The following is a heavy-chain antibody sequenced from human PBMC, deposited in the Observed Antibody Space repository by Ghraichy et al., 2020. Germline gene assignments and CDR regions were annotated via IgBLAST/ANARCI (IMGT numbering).Heavy chain of an antibody. CDR3: ARVLEYYGSGSYVYYFDY. CDR2: ISSSSSYI. V-gene: IGHV3-21*01. J-gene: IGHJ4*02. D-gene: IGHD3-10*01. Sequence: GGSLRLSCAASGFTFSSYSMNWVRQAPGKGLEWVSSISSSSSYIYYADSVKGRFTISRDNAKNSLYLQMNSLRAEDTAVYYCARVLEYYGSGSYVYYFDYLGQGTLVTRSS. CDR1: GFTFSSYS.